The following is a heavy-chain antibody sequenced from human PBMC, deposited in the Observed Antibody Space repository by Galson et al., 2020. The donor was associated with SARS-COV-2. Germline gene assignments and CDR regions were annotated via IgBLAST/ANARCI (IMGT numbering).Heavy chain of an antibody. Sequence: TGGSLRLSCVASGFTFDSYDMHWVRQAPGKGLEWVSVIDVAGDTYYPDSVKGRFTVSRESAKNSLYLQMNSLRAGDTAVYYCARARPYYYGSGSFSYCDYWGQGTLVTVSS. J-gene: IGHJ4*02. CDR1: GFTFDSYD. D-gene: IGHD3-10*01. CDR3: ARARPYYYGSGSFSYCDY. V-gene: IGHV3-13*01. CDR2: IDVAGDT.